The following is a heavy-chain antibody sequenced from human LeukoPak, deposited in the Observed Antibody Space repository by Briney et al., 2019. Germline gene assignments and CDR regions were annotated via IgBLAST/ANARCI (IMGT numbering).Heavy chain of an antibody. CDR3: ARDNERRLTAAGTAAFDL. J-gene: IGHJ2*01. V-gene: IGHV4-4*02. Sequence: PSETLSLTCVVSGASITSRIWWSWFRQPPGKGLEWIGEISHTGSIDYTPSLKSRATISLDKSKNQLSLNLTSVTAADTAMYYCARDNERRLTAAGTAAFDLWGRGTLVTVSS. CDR2: ISHTGSI. CDR1: GASITSRIW. D-gene: IGHD6-13*01.